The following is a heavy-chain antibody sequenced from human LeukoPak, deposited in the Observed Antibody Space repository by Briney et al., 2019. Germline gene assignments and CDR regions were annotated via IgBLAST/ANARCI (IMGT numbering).Heavy chain of an antibody. J-gene: IGHJ6*02. CDR3: ARDGGVGTTYVYYYGMDV. D-gene: IGHD1-1*01. V-gene: IGHV3-11*01. CDR1: GFTFSDYY. Sequence: GGSLRFSCAASGFTFSDYYMSWIRQAPGKGLEWVSYISSSGSTIYYADSEKGRFTISRDNAKNSLYLQMNSLRAEDTAVYYCARDGGVGTTYVYYYGMDVWGQGTTVTVSS. CDR2: ISSSGSTI.